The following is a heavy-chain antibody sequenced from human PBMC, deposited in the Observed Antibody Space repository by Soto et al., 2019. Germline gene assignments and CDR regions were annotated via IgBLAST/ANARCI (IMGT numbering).Heavy chain of an antibody. CDR2: ITSSGSPI. J-gene: IGHJ4*02. V-gene: IGHV3-48*02. D-gene: IGHD6-6*01. CDR1: GFPFSTYS. CDR3: ATGGTSSPLAD. Sequence: GGSLRLSCAASGFPFSTYSLTWVRQAPGKGLEWISYITSSGSPIYYADSVKGRFTISIDNAKYSLYLQMNSLRDDDTAMYYCATGGTSSPLADWGQGTLVTVSS.